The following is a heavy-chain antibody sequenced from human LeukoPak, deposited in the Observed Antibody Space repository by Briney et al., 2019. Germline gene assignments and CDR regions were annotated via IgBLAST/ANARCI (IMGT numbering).Heavy chain of an antibody. V-gene: IGHV3-7*01. CDR3: ARGRTSSYDSSGYYFDY. CDR1: GFTFSSYW. CDR2: IKQDGSEK. J-gene: IGHJ4*02. D-gene: IGHD3-22*01. Sequence: GGSLRLSCAASGFTFSSYWMSWVRQAPGKGLEWVANIKQDGSEKYYMDSVKGRFTISRDNAKNSLYLQMNSLRAEDTAVYYCARGRTSSYDSSGYYFDYWGQGTLVTVSS.